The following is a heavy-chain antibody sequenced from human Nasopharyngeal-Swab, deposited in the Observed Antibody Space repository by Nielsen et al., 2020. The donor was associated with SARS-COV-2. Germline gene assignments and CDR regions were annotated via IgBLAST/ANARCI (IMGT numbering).Heavy chain of an antibody. D-gene: IGHD3-22*01. CDR3: ASTPLDSSGYYYAFHY. J-gene: IGHJ4*02. Sequence: SCAASGFTFSRYTMHWVRQAPGKGLEWVAVISYDGSNKYYADSVKGRFTISRDISKNTLYLQMNSLRAEDTAVFYCASTPLDSSGYYYAFHYWGRGTLATVSS. V-gene: IGHV3-30-3*01. CDR1: GFTFSRYT. CDR2: ISYDGSNK.